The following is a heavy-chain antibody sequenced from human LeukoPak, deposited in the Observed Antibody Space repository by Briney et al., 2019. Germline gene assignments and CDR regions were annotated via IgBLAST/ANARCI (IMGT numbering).Heavy chain of an antibody. Sequence: GGSLRLSCAASGFTFSTYAVNWVRQAPGKGLEWVSAISSSGGTTYYADSVKGRFSISRDNSKNTLYLRMNSLRAEDTAIYYLAKDWNAWPKNFGSRGQGTLVHVSA. V-gene: IGHV3-23*01. D-gene: IGHD1-1*01. CDR2: ISSSGGTT. CDR1: GFTFSTYA. CDR3: AKDWNAWPKNFGS. J-gene: IGHJ4*02.